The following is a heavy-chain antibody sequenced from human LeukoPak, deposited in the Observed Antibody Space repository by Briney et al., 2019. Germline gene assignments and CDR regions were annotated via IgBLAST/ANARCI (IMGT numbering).Heavy chain of an antibody. J-gene: IGHJ4*02. V-gene: IGHV1-2*02. Sequence: GASVKVSCKASGYTFTSYGISWVRQAPGQGLEWMGWINPNSGGTNYAQKFQGRVTMTRNTSISTAYMELSRLRSDDTAVYYCARQPKSGSYFDYWGQGTLVTVSS. CDR3: ARQPKSGSYFDY. CDR2: INPNSGGT. CDR1: GYTFTSYG. D-gene: IGHD1-26*01.